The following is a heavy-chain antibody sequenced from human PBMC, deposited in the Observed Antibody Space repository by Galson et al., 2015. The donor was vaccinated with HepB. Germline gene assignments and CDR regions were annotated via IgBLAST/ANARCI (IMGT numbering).Heavy chain of an antibody. CDR1: GFTFSSSE. CDR2: VSSSGSAT. J-gene: IGHJ4*02. CDR3: SGEGIWWELRDVDY. D-gene: IGHD1-26*01. Sequence: SLRLSCAATGFTFSSSEMNWVRQAPGTGLEWVSYVSSSGSATYYADSVKGRFTFTRDNAKNSVFLEMNSLRADDSAVYYCSGEGIWWELRDVDYWGQGSLVTVSS. V-gene: IGHV3-48*03.